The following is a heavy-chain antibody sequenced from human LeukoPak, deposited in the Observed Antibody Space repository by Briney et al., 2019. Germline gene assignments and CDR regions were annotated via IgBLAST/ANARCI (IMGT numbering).Heavy chain of an antibody. D-gene: IGHD1-26*01. CDR1: GGSISNYC. J-gene: IGHJ4*02. CDR3: ARGRAMGR. CDR2: IYYSGTT. V-gene: IGHV4-59*01. Sequence: MTSETLSLTCTVSGGSISNYCWSWVRQPPGKGLEWIGYIYYSGTTNYNPSLESRVTISVDTSKNQFSLNLSSVTAADTAVYYCARGRAMGRWGQGTLVTVSS.